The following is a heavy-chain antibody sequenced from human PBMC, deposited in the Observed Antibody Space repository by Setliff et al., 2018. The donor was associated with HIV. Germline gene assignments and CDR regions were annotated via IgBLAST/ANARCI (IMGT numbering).Heavy chain of an antibody. CDR3: AKYSSGWTPYSYMDV. V-gene: IGHV3-30*02. CDR2: IQYDESNK. CDR1: GLTFKSYG. J-gene: IGHJ6*03. D-gene: IGHD6-19*01. Sequence: QPGGSLRLSCAVSGLTFKSYGFHWVRQIPGKGPEWVTFIQYDESNKHYADSVRGRFTISRDNSKNTLYLQMNSLRAEDTAVYYCAKYSSGWTPYSYMDVWGKGTTVTVSS.